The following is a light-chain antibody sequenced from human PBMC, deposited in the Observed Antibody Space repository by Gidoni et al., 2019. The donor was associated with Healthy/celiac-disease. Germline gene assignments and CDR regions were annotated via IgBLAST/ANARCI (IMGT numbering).Light chain of an antibody. Sequence: EIAMTQSPATLSVSPGERATLSCMASQSVSSNSAWYQQKPGQAPRLLIYGASTRATGIPARFSGSGSGTEFTLTISSLQAEDFAVYCCQQYNNWPTFGPGTKVDIK. V-gene: IGKV3-15*01. J-gene: IGKJ3*01. CDR2: GAS. CDR1: QSVSSN. CDR3: QQYNNWPT.